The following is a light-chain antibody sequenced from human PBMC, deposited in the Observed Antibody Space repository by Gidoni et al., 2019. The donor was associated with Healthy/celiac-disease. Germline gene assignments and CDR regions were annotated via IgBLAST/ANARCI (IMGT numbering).Light chain of an antibody. CDR2: LGS. J-gene: IGKJ1*01. CDR1: QGLLYSNGHDY. Sequence: DIVMTQSPLSLPVTPGEPASISCRSSQGLLYSNGHDYVDWYLQKPGQSPQLLIYLGSNRASGVPDRFSGSGSGTDFTLRISRVEAEDVGVYYCMQALQTPWTFGQGTKVEIK. CDR3: MQALQTPWT. V-gene: IGKV2-28*01.